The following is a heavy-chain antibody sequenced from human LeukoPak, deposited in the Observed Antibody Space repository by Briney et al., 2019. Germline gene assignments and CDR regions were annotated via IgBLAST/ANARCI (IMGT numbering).Heavy chain of an antibody. CDR3: ARSRKAAGKSVYFDY. Sequence: PSETLSLTCTVSGGSISSGGYYWSWIRQHPGKGLAWIGYIYYSGSTYYSPSLKSRVTISVDTSKNQFSLKLSSVTAADTAMYYCARSRKAAGKSVYFDYWGQGTLVTVSS. D-gene: IGHD6-13*01. J-gene: IGHJ4*02. V-gene: IGHV4-31*03. CDR2: IYYSGST. CDR1: GGSISSGGYY.